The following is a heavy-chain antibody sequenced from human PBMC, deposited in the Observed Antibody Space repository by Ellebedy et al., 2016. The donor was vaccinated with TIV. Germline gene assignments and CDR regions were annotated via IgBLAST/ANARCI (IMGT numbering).Heavy chain of an antibody. CDR2: ISAFNGNR. D-gene: IGHD3-10*01. V-gene: IGHV1-18*04. Sequence: AASVKVSCKASGFTFTSYGISWARQAPGQGLEWMGWISAFNGNRNYSQKFQDRVTLTTETSTTTAYMELTNLTSDDTAIYYCAKGYGPGNWFDTWGQGTLVTVSS. J-gene: IGHJ5*02. CDR1: GFTFTSYG. CDR3: AKGYGPGNWFDT.